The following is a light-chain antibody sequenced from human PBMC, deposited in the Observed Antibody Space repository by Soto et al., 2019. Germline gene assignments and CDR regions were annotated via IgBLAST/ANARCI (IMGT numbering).Light chain of an antibody. J-gene: IGKJ1*01. CDR1: QSVSSN. Sequence: EIVLTPSPATLSVSPGERATLSCRASQSVSSNLAWYQQKPGQAPRLLIYGASTRATGIPARFSGSGSGTEFTLTISSLQSEDVAVYYCQQYGSSPRTFGQGTKVDIK. CDR2: GAS. V-gene: IGKV3-15*01. CDR3: QQYGSSPRT.